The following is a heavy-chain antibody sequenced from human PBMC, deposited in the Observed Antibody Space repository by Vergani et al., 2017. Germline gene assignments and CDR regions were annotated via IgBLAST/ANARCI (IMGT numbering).Heavy chain of an antibody. V-gene: IGHV3-23*01. CDR2: ISGPGLST. CDR3: ARDHRDYNNYPGTFDI. D-gene: IGHD5-24*01. Sequence: EVHLLESGGGLVQSGGSLRLSCAASGFTFSNSAVSWVRQAPGRGLAWVSSISGPGLSTYYADSVNGRFSISRDNSKNTVFLQMDSLRAEDTAVYYCARDHRDYNNYPGTFDIWGQGSMVTVSS. J-gene: IGHJ3*02. CDR1: GFTFSNSA.